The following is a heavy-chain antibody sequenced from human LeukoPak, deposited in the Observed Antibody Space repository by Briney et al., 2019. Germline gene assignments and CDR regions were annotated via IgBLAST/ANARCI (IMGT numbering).Heavy chain of an antibody. Sequence: SVKVSCKASGGTFSTYAISWMRQAPGQGLEWMGGIIPMFGTADYAQKFQGRVTITADESTSTVYMELSSLRSEDTAVYYCAKGPKQQLVGSRGHYFDSWGQGILVTVSS. CDR3: AKGPKQQLVGSRGHYFDS. CDR1: GGTFSTYA. CDR2: IIPMFGTA. J-gene: IGHJ4*02. D-gene: IGHD6-13*01. V-gene: IGHV1-69*13.